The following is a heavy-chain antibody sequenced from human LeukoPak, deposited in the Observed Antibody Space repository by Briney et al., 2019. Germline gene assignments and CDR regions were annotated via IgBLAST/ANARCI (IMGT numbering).Heavy chain of an antibody. V-gene: IGHV4-39*01. D-gene: IGHD6-19*01. CDR1: GGSISSSNYY. Sequence: SETLSLTCTVSGGSISSSNYYWVWIRQPPGKGLEWIGGIYYTGSTYYSPSLRSRLTISVDTSKNQFSLSLSSVTAADTAVYYCTRKTDSSGWYPYFDLWGRGTLVTVSS. CDR3: TRKTDSSGWYPYFDL. CDR2: IYYTGST. J-gene: IGHJ2*01.